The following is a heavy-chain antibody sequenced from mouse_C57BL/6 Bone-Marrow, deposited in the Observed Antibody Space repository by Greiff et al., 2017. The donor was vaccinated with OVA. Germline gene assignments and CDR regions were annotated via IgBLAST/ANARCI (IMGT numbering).Heavy chain of an antibody. CDR3: ARMWLLQGAWFAY. D-gene: IGHD2-3*01. J-gene: IGHJ3*01. CDR1: GFNIQNTY. V-gene: IGHV14-3*01. Sequence: EVQLQQSVAELVRPGASVKLSCTASGFNIQNTYMHWVKQRPEQGLEWIGRIDPANGNTKYAPKFQGKATITADTSSNTAYLQLSSLTSEDTAIYYCARMWLLQGAWFAYWGQGTLVTVSA. CDR2: IDPANGNT.